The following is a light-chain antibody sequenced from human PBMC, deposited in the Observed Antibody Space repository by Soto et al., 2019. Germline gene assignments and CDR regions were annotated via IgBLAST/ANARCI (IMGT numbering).Light chain of an antibody. CDR2: DVT. CDR1: SSVVGGYSY. J-gene: IGLJ1*01. V-gene: IGLV2-11*01. Sequence: QSVLTQPHSVSGSPGQSVTISCTGTSSVVGGYSYVSWYQQHPGKAPQLIIYDVTERPSGVPDRFSGSKSGNTASLTISGLQAEDEADYYCCSYTGSYSYVFGIGTQLTVL. CDR3: CSYTGSYSYV.